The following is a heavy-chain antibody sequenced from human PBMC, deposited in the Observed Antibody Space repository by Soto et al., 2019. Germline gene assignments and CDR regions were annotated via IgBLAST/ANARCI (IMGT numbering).Heavy chain of an antibody. Sequence: SETLSLTCTVSGGSISSYYWSWIRQPPGKGLEWIGYIYYSGSTNYNPSLKSRVTISVATSKNQFSLKLSSVTAADTAVYYCARRRIAAAGTFYYYYMDVWGKGTTVTVSS. CDR3: ARRRIAAAGTFYYYYMDV. J-gene: IGHJ6*03. D-gene: IGHD6-13*01. CDR2: IYYSGST. CDR1: GGSISSYY. V-gene: IGHV4-59*01.